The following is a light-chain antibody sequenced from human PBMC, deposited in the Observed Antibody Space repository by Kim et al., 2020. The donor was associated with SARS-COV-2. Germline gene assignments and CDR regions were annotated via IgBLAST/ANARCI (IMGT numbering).Light chain of an antibody. CDR3: AAWDDSHWV. CDR1: SSNIGSNY. V-gene: IGLV1-47*01. Sequence: PGQRVTISCSGSSSNIGSNYVYWYQQLPGTAPKLLIYRNNQRPSGVPDRFSGSKSGTSASLAISGLRSEDEADYYCAAWDDSHWVFGGGTQLTVL. J-gene: IGLJ3*02. CDR2: RNN.